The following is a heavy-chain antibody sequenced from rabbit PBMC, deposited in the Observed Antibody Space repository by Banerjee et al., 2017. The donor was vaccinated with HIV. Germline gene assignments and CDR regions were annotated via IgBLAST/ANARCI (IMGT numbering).Heavy chain of an antibody. V-gene: IGHV1S43*01. J-gene: IGHJ3*01. Sequence: QEQLEESGGDLVKPGASLTLTCTASGFSFSSVYYMWWVRQAPGKGLEWIACINTISGSTWYASWVNGRFTISRSTSLNTVDLKMTSLTAADTATYFCARDPYYAAYAGDGYAGGGLDLGGPGTLVTVS. CDR3: ARDPYYAAYAGDGYAGGGLDL. CDR1: GFSFSSVYY. CDR2: INTISGST. D-gene: IGHD4-2*01.